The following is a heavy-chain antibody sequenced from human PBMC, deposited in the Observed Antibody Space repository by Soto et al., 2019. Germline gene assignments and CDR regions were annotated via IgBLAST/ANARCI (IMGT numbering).Heavy chain of an antibody. CDR3: ARRNIWGRDFDY. CDR2: VQPGDSDT. CDR1: GYTFTNYW. V-gene: IGHV5-51*01. Sequence: PGESLKISCKVSGYTFTNYWIGWVRQVPGKGLEWMTLVQPGDSDTRYSPSFQGLVTVSADKSISTAYLQWSSLKASDTAIYYCARRNIWGRDFDYWGQRTLVTVSS. D-gene: IGHD7-27*01. J-gene: IGHJ4*02.